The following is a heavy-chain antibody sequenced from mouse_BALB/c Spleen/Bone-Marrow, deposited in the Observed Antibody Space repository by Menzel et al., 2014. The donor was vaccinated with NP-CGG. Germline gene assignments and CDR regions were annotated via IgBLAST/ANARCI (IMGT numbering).Heavy chain of an antibody. CDR1: SYTFTSYW. V-gene: IGHV1S81*02. CDR3: ARWGFDY. CDR2: INPSNGRT. J-gene: IGHJ2*01. Sequence: QVQLQQPGAELVKPGASVKLSCKASSYTFTSYWMHWVKQRLGQGLEWIGEINPSNGRTNYNEKFKSKATLTVDKSSSTAYMQLSSLTSEDSAVYYCARWGFDYWGQGTTLTVSS.